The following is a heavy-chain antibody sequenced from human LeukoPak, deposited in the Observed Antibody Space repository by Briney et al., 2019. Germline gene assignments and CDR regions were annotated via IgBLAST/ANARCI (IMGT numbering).Heavy chain of an antibody. V-gene: IGHV3-53*01. Sequence: PGGSLRLSCAASGFTFSNFAVSWVRQAPGKGLEWVSVIFSGGTTYYADSVKGRFTISRDNSKNTLYLQMNSLRAEDTAVYYCAREGNYYDMDVWGQGTTVTVSS. J-gene: IGHJ6*02. CDR2: IFSGGTT. CDR1: GFTFSNFA. CDR3: AREGNYYDMDV.